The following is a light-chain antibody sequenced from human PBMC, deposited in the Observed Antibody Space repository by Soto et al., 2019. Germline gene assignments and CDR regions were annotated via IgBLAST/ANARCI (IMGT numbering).Light chain of an antibody. Sequence: EIVMTQSPSTLSVSPGERAALSCRASQSVSSNLAWYQQKPGQAPRLLIYGASTRATGIPARFSGSGSGTEFTLTISSLQPEDFATYYCQQSFSTLWTFGQGTKVDIK. CDR3: QQSFSTLWT. CDR2: GAS. J-gene: IGKJ1*01. V-gene: IGKV3-15*01. CDR1: QSVSSN.